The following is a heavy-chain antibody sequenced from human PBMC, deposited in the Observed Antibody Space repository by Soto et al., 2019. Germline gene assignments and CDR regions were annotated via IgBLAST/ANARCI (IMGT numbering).Heavy chain of an antibody. V-gene: IGHV4-30-2*01. CDR3: VGGLAAAGPYYYYGMDV. J-gene: IGHJ6*02. D-gene: IGHD6-13*01. CDR1: AGSISSGGYS. CDR2: IYHSGST. Sequence: PSETLSLTCSVSAGSISSGGYSWSWIRQPPGKGLEWIGYIYHSGSTYYNPSLKSRVTISVDRSKNQFSLKLSSVTAADTAVYYCVGGLAAAGPYYYYGMDVWGQGTTVTVSS.